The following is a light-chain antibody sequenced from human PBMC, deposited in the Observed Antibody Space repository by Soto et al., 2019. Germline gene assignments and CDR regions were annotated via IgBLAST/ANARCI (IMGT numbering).Light chain of an antibody. V-gene: IGKV3-15*01. CDR1: QSVSNN. Sequence: GMKQSAATLSVSTWERATLSCRASQSVSNNLAWYQQKPGQAPRLLIYGASSRATGVPARFSGSGSGTDFTLTISRLEPEDFAVYYCQQDNNLPPWTFGQGANVAIK. CDR2: GAS. J-gene: IGKJ1*01. CDR3: QQDNNLPPWT.